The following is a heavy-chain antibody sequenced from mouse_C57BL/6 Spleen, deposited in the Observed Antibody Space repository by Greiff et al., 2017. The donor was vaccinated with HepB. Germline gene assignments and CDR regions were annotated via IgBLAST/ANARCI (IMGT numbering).Heavy chain of an antibody. D-gene: IGHD2-1*01. CDR2: IYPGSGNT. Sequence: QVQLQQSGAELVRPGASVKLSCKASGYTFTDYYINWVKQRPGQGLEWIARIYPGSGNTYYNEKFKGKATLTAEKSSSTAYMQLSSLTSEDSAVYFCAREEVYYGNHGGFAYWGQGTLVTVSA. CDR1: GYTFTDYY. V-gene: IGHV1-76*01. J-gene: IGHJ3*01. CDR3: AREEVYYGNHGGFAY.